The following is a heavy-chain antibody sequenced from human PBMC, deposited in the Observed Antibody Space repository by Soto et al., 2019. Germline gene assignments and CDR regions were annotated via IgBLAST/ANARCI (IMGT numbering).Heavy chain of an antibody. CDR3: ASSTVYSQGYFQH. CDR2: IIPIFGTA. D-gene: IGHD4-17*01. Sequence: SVKVSCKASGGTFSSYAISWVRQAPGQGLEWMGGIIPIFGTANYAQKFQGRVTITADESTSTAYMELSSLRSEDTAVYYCASSTVYSQGYFQHWGQGTLVTVSS. CDR1: GGTFSSYA. V-gene: IGHV1-69*13. J-gene: IGHJ1*01.